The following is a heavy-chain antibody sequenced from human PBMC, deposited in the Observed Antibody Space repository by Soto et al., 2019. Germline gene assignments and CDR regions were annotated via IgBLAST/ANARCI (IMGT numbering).Heavy chain of an antibody. CDR2: MNSKSGNT. J-gene: IGHJ6*02. CDR1: GYTFSSYE. D-gene: IGHD3-10*01. V-gene: IGHV1-8*01. CDR3: AREGSGTYSAYYYYGMDV. Sequence: QVQLVQSGAEVKRPGASVKVSCKASGYTFSSYEINWVRQATGQGLEWMGWMNSKSGNTGYAQKFQGRVSMTRNTSTGTAYMELSSLTSEDTAVYFCAREGSGTYSAYYYYGMDVWGQGTAVTVSS.